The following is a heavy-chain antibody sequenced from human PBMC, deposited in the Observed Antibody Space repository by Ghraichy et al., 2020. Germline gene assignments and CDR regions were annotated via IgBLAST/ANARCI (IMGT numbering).Heavy chain of an antibody. CDR1: GFTFSSYS. V-gene: IGHV3-21*01. Sequence: GSLRLSCAASGFTFSSYSMNWVRQAPGKGLEWVSSISSRSTYIYYADSVKGRFTISRDNAKNSVYLQMNSLRAEDTAVYYCARGDTSGYYASYWGQGTLVTVSS. CDR3: ARGDTSGYYASY. J-gene: IGHJ4*02. D-gene: IGHD3-22*01. CDR2: ISSRSTYI.